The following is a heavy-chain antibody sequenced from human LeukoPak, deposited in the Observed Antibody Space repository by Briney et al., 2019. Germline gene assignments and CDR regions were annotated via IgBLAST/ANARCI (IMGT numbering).Heavy chain of an antibody. D-gene: IGHD6-13*01. V-gene: IGHV1-24*01. CDR1: GYTFTSYY. CDR3: ANIAAASSFDY. Sequence: ASVKVSCKASGYTFTSYYMHWVRQAPGKGLEWMGSFNPKDGETIYAQKFQGRVTMTEDTSTDTAYMELSSLRSEDTAVYYCANIAAASSFDYWGQGTLVTVSS. J-gene: IGHJ4*02. CDR2: FNPKDGET.